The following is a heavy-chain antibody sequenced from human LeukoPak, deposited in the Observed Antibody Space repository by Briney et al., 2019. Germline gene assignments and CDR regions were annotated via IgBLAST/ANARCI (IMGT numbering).Heavy chain of an antibody. J-gene: IGHJ4*02. CDR3: ARVGGLVRNYFDY. Sequence: ASVTVSCKASGYTFTSYYMHWVRQAPGQGLEWMGIINPSGGSTNYAQKFQGRVTMTRDTSTSTVYMELSSLRSENTAVYYCARVGGLVRNYFDYWGQGTLVTVSS. V-gene: IGHV1-46*01. CDR1: GYTFTSYY. CDR2: INPSGGST. D-gene: IGHD6-19*01.